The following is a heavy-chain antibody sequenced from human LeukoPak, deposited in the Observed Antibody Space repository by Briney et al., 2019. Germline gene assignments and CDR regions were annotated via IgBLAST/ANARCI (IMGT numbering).Heavy chain of an antibody. D-gene: IGHD2-2*01. CDR2: IYHSGST. CDR1: GGSISSSNW. Sequence: SETLSLTCAVSGGSISSSNWWSWVRQPPGKGLEWIGEIYHSGSTNYNPSLKSRVTISVDKSKNQFSLKLSSVTAADTAVYYCARGSLGYCSSTSCYRGFDYWGQGTLVTVSS. J-gene: IGHJ4*02. CDR3: ARGSLGYCSSTSCYRGFDY. V-gene: IGHV4-4*02.